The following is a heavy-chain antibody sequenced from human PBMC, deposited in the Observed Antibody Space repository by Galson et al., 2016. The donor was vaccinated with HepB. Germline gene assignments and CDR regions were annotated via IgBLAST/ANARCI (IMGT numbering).Heavy chain of an antibody. J-gene: IGHJ5*01. D-gene: IGHD3-10*01. V-gene: IGHV4-34*01. CDR3: ARGRRFGEILRIVGWFDS. CDR2: IVDGGSK. CDR1: GGSFGGSC. Sequence: ETLSLTCAVYGGSFGGSCWSWIRQPPGKGLEWIGEIVDGGSKNYNPSLKSRVTISVDTSKNQFSLRMTSMTAADTAVYSCARGRRFGEILRIVGWFDSWGQGTLVTVSP.